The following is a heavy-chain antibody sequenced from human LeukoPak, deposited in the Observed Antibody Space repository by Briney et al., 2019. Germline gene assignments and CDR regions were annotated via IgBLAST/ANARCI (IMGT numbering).Heavy chain of an antibody. CDR1: GGSISSYY. V-gene: IGHV4-4*07. Sequence: SETLSLTCTVSGGSISSYYWSWIRQPAGKGLEWIGRIYTSGSTNYNPSLKSRVTMSVDTSKNQFSLKLSSVTAADTAVYYCARPLYGSGSYRYANAFDIWGLGTMVTVSS. J-gene: IGHJ3*02. CDR3: ARPLYGSGSYRYANAFDI. D-gene: IGHD3-10*01. CDR2: IYTSGST.